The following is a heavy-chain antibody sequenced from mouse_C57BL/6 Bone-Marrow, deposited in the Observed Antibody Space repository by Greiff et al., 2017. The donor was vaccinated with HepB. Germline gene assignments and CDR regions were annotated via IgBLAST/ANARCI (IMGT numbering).Heavy chain of an antibody. CDR3: ARLRLTTVVGFDY. J-gene: IGHJ2*01. CDR1: GYTFTNYW. Sequence: QVQLQQSGAELVRPGTSVKMSCKASGYTFTNYWIGWAKQRPGHGLEWIGDIYPGGGYTNYNEKFKGKATLTADKSSSKAYMQFSSLTSEDSAIYYCARLRLTTVVGFDYWGQGTTLTVSS. CDR2: IYPGGGYT. V-gene: IGHV1-63*01. D-gene: IGHD1-1*01.